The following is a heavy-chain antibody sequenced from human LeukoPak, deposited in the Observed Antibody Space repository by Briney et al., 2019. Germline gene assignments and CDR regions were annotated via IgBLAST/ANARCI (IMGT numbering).Heavy chain of an antibody. J-gene: IGHJ6*03. CDR2: IIPIFGTA. CDR1: GGTFSSYA. V-gene: IGHV1-69*05. D-gene: IGHD3-3*01. Sequence: GASVKVSCKASGGTFSSYAISWVRQAPGQGLEWMGGIIPIFGTANYAQKFQGRVTITTDESTSTAYMELSSLRSEDTAVYYCARNDFKERERYYYYMDVWGKGTTVTVSS. CDR3: ARNDFKERERYYYYMDV.